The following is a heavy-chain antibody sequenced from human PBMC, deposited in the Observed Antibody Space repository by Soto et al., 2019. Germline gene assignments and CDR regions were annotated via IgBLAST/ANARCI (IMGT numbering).Heavy chain of an antibody. CDR1: GFTFSSYE. CDR2: ISSGGSTI. Sequence: PGGSLRLSCAASGFTFSSYEMNWVRQAPGKGLEWVSYISSGGSTIYYADSVKGRFTISRDNAKNSLYLQMNSLRAEDTAVYYCARDWGYCTSTSCSTVYFDYWGQGT. CDR3: ARDWGYCTSTSCSTVYFDY. V-gene: IGHV3-48*03. D-gene: IGHD2-2*02. J-gene: IGHJ4*02.